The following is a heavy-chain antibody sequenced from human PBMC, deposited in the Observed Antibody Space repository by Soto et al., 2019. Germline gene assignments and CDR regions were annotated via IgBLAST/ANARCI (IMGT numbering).Heavy chain of an antibody. J-gene: IGHJ4*02. CDR1: GASIKSRNYF. CDR3: GRLAEASTGHTYFDF. D-gene: IGHD1-1*01. V-gene: IGHV4-39*02. Sequence: QLQLQETGPGLVKPSETMSLTCTVSGASIKSRNYFWGLIRQHPGNGLAFVGSIHSSGGTYYNPSLKSRVTVSVDLSNSHFSLSLKSLTDPDTAVYYCGRLAEASTGHTYFDFWGQVTLCTVSS. CDR2: IHSSGGT.